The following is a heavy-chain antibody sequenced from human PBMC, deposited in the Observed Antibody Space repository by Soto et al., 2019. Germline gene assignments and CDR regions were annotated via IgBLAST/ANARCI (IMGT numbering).Heavy chain of an antibody. J-gene: IGHJ4*02. Sequence: GGSLRLSCAASGFTFSDYYMSWIRQAPGKGLEWVSYISSSSSYTNYADSVKGRFTISRDNAKNSLYLQMNSLRAEDTAVYYCASRDYYGSGSYDLGGQGTLVTVSS. CDR3: ASRDYYGSGSYDL. D-gene: IGHD3-10*01. V-gene: IGHV3-11*03. CDR2: ISSSSSYT. CDR1: GFTFSDYY.